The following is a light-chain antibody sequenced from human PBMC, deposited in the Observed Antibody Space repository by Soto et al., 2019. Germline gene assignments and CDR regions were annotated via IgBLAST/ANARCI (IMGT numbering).Light chain of an antibody. CDR2: DAS. V-gene: IGKV3-11*01. J-gene: IGKJ5*01. Sequence: EIVLAQSPATLSLSPGERATLSCRASQGVTGHLAWYQQKPGQAPRLLIYDASTRATGIPARFSGSGSGTDFTLTISSLEPEDFAIYYCQQRSNWPITFGQGTRLEIK. CDR3: QQRSNWPIT. CDR1: QGVTGH.